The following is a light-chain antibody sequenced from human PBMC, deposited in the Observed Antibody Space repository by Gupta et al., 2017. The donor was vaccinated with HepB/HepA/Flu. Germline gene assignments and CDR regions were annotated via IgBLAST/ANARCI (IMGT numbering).Light chain of an antibody. V-gene: IGLV1-40*01. Sequence: QSVLTQPPSVSGAPGQRVTISCTGSSSNIGAGYDVHWYQQLPGTAPKLLIYGNSNRPSGVPDRLSGSKSGTSASLAITGHQAEDEADYYCQSYDSAGVVFGGGTKLTVL. CDR3: QSYDSAGVV. CDR2: GNS. J-gene: IGLJ2*01. CDR1: SSNIGAGYD.